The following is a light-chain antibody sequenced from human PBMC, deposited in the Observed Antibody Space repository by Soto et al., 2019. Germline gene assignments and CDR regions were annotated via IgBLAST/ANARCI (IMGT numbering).Light chain of an antibody. CDR1: QSVSSY. V-gene: IGKV3-11*01. Sequence: DIVLTQSPATLSLSPGERATLSCRASQSVSSYLAWYQQKPGQAPRLLIYDASDRATGIPARFSGSGSGADFTLTISSLEPEDFGVYYCQQGSNLPLTFGGGTKVEIK. J-gene: IGKJ4*01. CDR3: QQGSNLPLT. CDR2: DAS.